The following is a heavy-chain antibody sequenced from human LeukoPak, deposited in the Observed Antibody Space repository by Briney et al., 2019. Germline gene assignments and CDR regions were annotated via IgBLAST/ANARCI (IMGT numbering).Heavy chain of an antibody. CDR3: ARSGYSSGWSFDY. V-gene: IGHV1-3*01. CDR1: GYTFTSYA. D-gene: IGHD6-19*01. J-gene: IGHJ4*02. CDR2: INAGNGNT. Sequence: ASVKVSCKASGYTFTSYAMHWVRQAPGQRLEWMGWINAGNGNTKYSQKFQGRVTITRDTSASTAYTELGSLRSEDTAVYYCARSGYSSGWSFDYWGQGTLVTVSS.